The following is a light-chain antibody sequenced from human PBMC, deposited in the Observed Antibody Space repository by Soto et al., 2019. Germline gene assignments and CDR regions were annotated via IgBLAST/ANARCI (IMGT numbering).Light chain of an antibody. Sequence: DIQMTQSPSTLSASVGDRVTITCRASQNIDFFLAWYQQKPGKAPKLLIYGASNLESGVPSTFSGSGSGTEFTLTISSLQPDDFATYFCQQYHSFPLTFGGGTKVDIK. CDR1: QNIDFF. J-gene: IGKJ4*01. CDR2: GAS. CDR3: QQYHSFPLT. V-gene: IGKV1-5*01.